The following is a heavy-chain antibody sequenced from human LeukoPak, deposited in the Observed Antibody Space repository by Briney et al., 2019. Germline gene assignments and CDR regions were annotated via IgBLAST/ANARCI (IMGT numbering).Heavy chain of an antibody. CDR2: ISYDGSNK. J-gene: IGHJ4*02. CDR3: AKDADSSGYWLDY. CDR1: GFTFSSYG. Sequence: GGSLRLSCAASGFTFSSYGMHWVRQAPGKGLEWVAVISYDGSNKYYADSVKGRFTISRDNSKNTLYLQMNSLRAEDTAVYYCAKDADSSGYWLDYWGQGTLVTVSS. V-gene: IGHV3-30*18. D-gene: IGHD3-22*01.